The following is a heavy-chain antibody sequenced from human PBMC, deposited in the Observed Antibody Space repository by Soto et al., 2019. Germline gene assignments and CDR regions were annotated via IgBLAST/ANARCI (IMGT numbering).Heavy chain of an antibody. CDR2: IYYSGST. CDR3: ARDEDYCSGGSCYSGWFDP. Sequence: SETLSLTCTVSGGSISSGGYYWSWIRQHPGKGLEWIGYIYYSGSTYYNPSLKSRVTISVDTSKNQFSLKLSSVTAADTAVYYCARDEDYCSGGSCYSGWFDPWGQGTVGTVS. V-gene: IGHV4-31*03. J-gene: IGHJ5*02. CDR1: GGSISSGGYY. D-gene: IGHD2-15*01.